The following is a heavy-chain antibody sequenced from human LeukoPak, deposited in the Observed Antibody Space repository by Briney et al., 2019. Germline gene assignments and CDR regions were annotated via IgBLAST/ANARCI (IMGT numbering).Heavy chain of an antibody. Sequence: GGSLRLSCAASGFTFSSYAMSWVRQAPGKGLEWVSAISGSGGSTYYADSVKGRFTISRDYSNNTLYLQMNSLRAEDTAVYYCAILALRSGNLETFDYWGQGTLVTVSS. CDR1: GFTFSSYA. CDR3: AILALRSGNLETFDY. D-gene: IGHD3-3*01. J-gene: IGHJ4*02. V-gene: IGHV3-23*01. CDR2: ISGSGGST.